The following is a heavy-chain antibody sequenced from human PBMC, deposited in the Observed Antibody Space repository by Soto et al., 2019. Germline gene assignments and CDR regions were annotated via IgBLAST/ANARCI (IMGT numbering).Heavy chain of an antibody. J-gene: IGHJ6*03. CDR1: GFTFDDYA. V-gene: IGHV3-9*01. CDR3: AKGAPVGLYYMDV. Sequence: GGSLRLSCAASGFTFDDYAMHWVRQAPGKGLEWVSGISWNSGSIGYADSVKGRFTISRDNAKNSLYLQMNSLRAEDTALYYCAKGAPVGLYYMDVWGKGTTVTVSS. CDR2: ISWNSGSI.